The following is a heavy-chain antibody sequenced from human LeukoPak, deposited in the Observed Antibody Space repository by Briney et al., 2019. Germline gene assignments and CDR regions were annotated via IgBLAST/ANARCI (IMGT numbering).Heavy chain of an antibody. V-gene: IGHV4-39*07. Sequence: SETLSLTCSVSGASIGNSSYYWGWIRQPPGKGLEWIGTIYHSGATYYNPSLKSRVTISVDTSKNQFSLKLSSVTAADTAVYYCARGTWPFDYWGQGTLVTVSS. J-gene: IGHJ4*02. D-gene: IGHD5-12*01. CDR2: IYHSGAT. CDR1: GASIGNSSYY. CDR3: ARGTWPFDY.